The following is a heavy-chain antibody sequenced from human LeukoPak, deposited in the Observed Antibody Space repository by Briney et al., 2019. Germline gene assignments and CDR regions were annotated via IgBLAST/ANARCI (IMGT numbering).Heavy chain of an antibody. D-gene: IGHD3-22*01. CDR1: GFTFSSYA. Sequence: GGSLRLSCAASGFTFSSYAMSWVRQAPGKGLEWVSAISGSGGSTYYADSVKGRFTISRDNSKNTLYLQMNSLRAEDTAVYYCAKDPNDSSGYYGSDYWGQGTLVTVSS. J-gene: IGHJ4*02. CDR2: ISGSGGST. V-gene: IGHV3-23*01. CDR3: AKDPNDSSGYYGSDY.